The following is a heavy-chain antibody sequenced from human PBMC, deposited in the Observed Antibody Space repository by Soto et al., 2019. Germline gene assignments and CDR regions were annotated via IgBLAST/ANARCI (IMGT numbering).Heavy chain of an antibody. Sequence: SVKVSCKASGGTFSSYTISWVRQAPGQGLEWMGRIIPILGIANYAQKFQGRVTITADKSTSTAYMELSSLRSEDTAVYYCARDHYCTNGVCPSDYWGQGTLVTVSS. CDR3: ARDHYCTNGVCPSDY. CDR1: GGTFSSYT. D-gene: IGHD2-8*01. V-gene: IGHV1-69*04. J-gene: IGHJ4*02. CDR2: IIPILGIA.